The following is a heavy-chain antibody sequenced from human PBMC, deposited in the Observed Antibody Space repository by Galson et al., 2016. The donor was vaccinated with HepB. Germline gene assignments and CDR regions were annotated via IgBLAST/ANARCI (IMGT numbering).Heavy chain of an antibody. CDR3: ARVVRDYRTYSYSGPSYAMDV. Sequence: FLRLSCAASGFAFDIYAIHWVRQAPGKGLEWVSGISWNSAYVGYADSVKGQFTISRDNAKNYLYLQMNSLRAEDTALYYCARVVRDYRTYSYSGPSYAMDVWGQGTTVTVSS. J-gene: IGHJ6*02. CDR2: ISWNSAYV. D-gene: IGHD5-18*01. V-gene: IGHV3-9*01. CDR1: GFAFDIYA.